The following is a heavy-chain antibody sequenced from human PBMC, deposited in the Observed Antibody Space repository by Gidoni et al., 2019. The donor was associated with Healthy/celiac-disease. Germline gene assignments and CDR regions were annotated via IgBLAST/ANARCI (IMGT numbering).Heavy chain of an antibody. Sequence: QVTLRESGPALVKPTHTLTLTCTFSGFSLSTSGMCVSWIRQPPGKALEWLAPIDWDDDKYYSTSLKTRLTIYKDTSKNQVVLTMTNMDPVDTATYYCARSVNYGGKNWFDPWGQGTLVTVSS. V-gene: IGHV2-70*01. CDR1: GFSLSTSGMC. J-gene: IGHJ5*02. CDR3: ARSVNYGGKNWFDP. CDR2: IDWDDDK. D-gene: IGHD4-17*01.